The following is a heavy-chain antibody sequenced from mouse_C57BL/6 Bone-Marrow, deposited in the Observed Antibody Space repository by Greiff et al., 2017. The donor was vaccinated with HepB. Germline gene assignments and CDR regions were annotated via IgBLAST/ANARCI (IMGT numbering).Heavy chain of an antibody. J-gene: IGHJ4*01. Sequence: DVKLVESGGDLVKPGGSLKLSCAASGFTFSSYGMSWVRQTPDKRLEWVATISSGGSYTYYPDSVKGRFTISRDNAKNTLYLQMSSPKSEDTAMYYCARHDPYAMDYWGQGTSVTVSS. CDR3: ARHDPYAMDY. CDR1: GFTFSSYG. V-gene: IGHV5-6*02. CDR2: ISSGGSYT.